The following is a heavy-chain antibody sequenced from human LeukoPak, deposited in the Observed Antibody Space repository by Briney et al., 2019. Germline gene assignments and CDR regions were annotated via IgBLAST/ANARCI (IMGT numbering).Heavy chain of an antibody. V-gene: IGHV1-69*01. Sequence: SVTVSCKASGGTFSSYAISWVRQAPGQGLEWMGGIIPIFGTANYAQKFQGRVTITADESTSTAYMELSSLRSEDAAVYYCARSVGDFWSGRLSWFDPWGQGTLVTVSS. D-gene: IGHD3-3*01. J-gene: IGHJ5*02. CDR2: IIPIFGTA. CDR3: ARSVGDFWSGRLSWFDP. CDR1: GGTFSSYA.